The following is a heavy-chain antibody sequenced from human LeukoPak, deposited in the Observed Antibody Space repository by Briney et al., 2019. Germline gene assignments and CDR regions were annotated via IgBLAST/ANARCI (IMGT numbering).Heavy chain of an antibody. CDR3: ARDIGRAYYDSSGYSQDYYYVMDV. Sequence: SETLSLTCTVSGDSINSYYWSWIRQPPGKGLEWIGYIYYSGYTKYNPSLKSRITISVDTSKNQFSLKLSSVTAADTAVYYCARDIGRAYYDSSGYSQDYYYVMDVWGQGTTVTVSS. D-gene: IGHD3-22*01. V-gene: IGHV4-59*01. CDR1: GDSINSYY. J-gene: IGHJ6*02. CDR2: IYYSGYT.